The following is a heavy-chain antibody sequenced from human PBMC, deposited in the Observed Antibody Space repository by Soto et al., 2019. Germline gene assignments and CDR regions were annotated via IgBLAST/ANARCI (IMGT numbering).Heavy chain of an antibody. CDR3: AKDLSTLDRNCLDS. V-gene: IGHV3-30*18. J-gene: IGHJ4*02. D-gene: IGHD3-3*01. CDR2: TSYDGGNP. CDR1: GFKFGSYG. Sequence: QVQLVESGGGVVQPGRSLRLSCAGSGFKFGSYGMHWVRQAPGKGLEWVAVTSYDGGNPLYADSVKGRFTISRDNSKNTLYLQMDSLTTDDSAVYYCAKDLSTLDRNCLDSWGQGTLVTVSS.